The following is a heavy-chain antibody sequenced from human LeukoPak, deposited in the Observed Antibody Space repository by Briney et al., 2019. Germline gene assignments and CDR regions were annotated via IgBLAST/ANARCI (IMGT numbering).Heavy chain of an antibody. Sequence: SETLSLTCTVSGGSISDYYWSWIRQPPGKGLEWIGWIFGSGSSNYNPSLKSRLTISVDTSKNQFSLKLTSATAADTAVYYCARQDVVWGQGTLVTVSS. D-gene: IGHD2-21*01. CDR3: ARQDVV. CDR2: IFGSGSS. J-gene: IGHJ1*01. V-gene: IGHV4-59*01. CDR1: GGSISDYY.